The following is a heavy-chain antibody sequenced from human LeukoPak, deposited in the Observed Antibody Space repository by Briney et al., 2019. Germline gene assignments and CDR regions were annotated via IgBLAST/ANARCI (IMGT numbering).Heavy chain of an antibody. D-gene: IGHD3-10*01. Sequence: GGSLRLSCAASGFTVSSNYMSWVRQAPGKGLEWVSVIYSGGSTYYADSVKGRFTISRDNSKNTLYLQMNSLRAEDTAVYYCARDRSGLYYYGSGSSNYYYYYGMDVWGQGTTVTVSS. CDR2: IYSGGST. V-gene: IGHV3-66*01. J-gene: IGHJ6*02. CDR3: ARDRSGLYYYGSGSSNYYYYYGMDV. CDR1: GFTVSSNY.